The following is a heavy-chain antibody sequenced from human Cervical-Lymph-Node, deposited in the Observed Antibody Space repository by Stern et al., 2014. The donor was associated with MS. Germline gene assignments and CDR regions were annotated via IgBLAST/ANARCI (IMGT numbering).Heavy chain of an antibody. CDR3: ATHPVGP. CDR1: GYKFTNQW. J-gene: IGHJ5*02. CDR2: IYPGDSDT. Sequence: EVQLVESGAEVKKPGESLKISCKTSGYKFTNQWIAWVRQMPGKGLEFMGIIYPGDSDTRYNPSFQGQVTISADKSVNTAYLQWSSLKASHTAMYYCATHPVGPWGQGTLVTVSS. V-gene: IGHV5-51*01.